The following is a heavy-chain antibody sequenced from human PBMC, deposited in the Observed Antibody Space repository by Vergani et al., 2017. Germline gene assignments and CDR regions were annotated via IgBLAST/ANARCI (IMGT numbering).Heavy chain of an antibody. J-gene: IGHJ2*01. D-gene: IGHD3-9*01. CDR1: GFTFSSYS. CDR2: ISSSSSYI. Sequence: EVQLLESGGGLVKPGGSLRLSCAASGFTFSSYSMNWVRKAPGKGLEWVSSISSSSSYISYADSLKGRFTISSYNAKNSLYLQMNSRRAEDTAVYYCARSRYDILTGYSNWYFDLWGRGTLVTVSS. V-gene: IGHV3-21*01. CDR3: ARSRYDILTGYSNWYFDL.